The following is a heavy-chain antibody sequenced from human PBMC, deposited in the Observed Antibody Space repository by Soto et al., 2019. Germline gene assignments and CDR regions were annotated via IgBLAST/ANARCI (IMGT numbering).Heavy chain of an antibody. J-gene: IGHJ4*02. V-gene: IGHV4-59*08. CDR3: VGGNVYLFDY. D-gene: IGHD2-15*01. CDR2: IYYSGST. CDR1: GGSISSYY. Sequence: QVQLQESGPGLVKPSETLSLTCTVSGGSISSYYWSWIRQPPGKGLEWIGYIYYSGSTNYNPSLKSRVTISVATSNNQSALKLSSVTAADTAVYYCVGGNVYLFDYWGQGTLVTVSS.